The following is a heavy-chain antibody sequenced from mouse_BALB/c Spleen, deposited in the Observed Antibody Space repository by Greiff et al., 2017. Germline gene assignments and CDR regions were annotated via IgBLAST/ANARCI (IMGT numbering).Heavy chain of an antibody. CDR2: IYPGDGDT. J-gene: IGHJ2*01. V-gene: IGHV1-87*01. D-gene: IGHD2-1*01. CDR1: GYTFTSYW. CDR3: ARGHVLLPDY. Sequence: QVQLQQSGAELARPGASVKLSCKASGYTFTSYWMQWVKQRPGQGLEWIGAIYPGDGDTRYTQKFKGKATLTADKSSSTAYMQLSSLASEDSAVYDCARGHVLLPDYWGQGTTLTVSS.